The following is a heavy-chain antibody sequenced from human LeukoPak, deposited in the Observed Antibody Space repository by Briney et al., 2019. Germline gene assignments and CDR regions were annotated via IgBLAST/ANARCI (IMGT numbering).Heavy chain of an antibody. CDR1: GGTFSSNA. V-gene: IGHV1-69*13. D-gene: IGHD4-17*01. CDR2: IIPIFGTA. Sequence: GASVKVSCKASGGTFSSNAISWVRQAPGQGLEWMGGIIPIFGTANYAQKFQGRVTITADESTSTAYMELSSLRSEDTAVYYCARGYGDYYYYYGMDVWGQGTTVTVSS. CDR3: ARGYGDYYYYYGMDV. J-gene: IGHJ6*02.